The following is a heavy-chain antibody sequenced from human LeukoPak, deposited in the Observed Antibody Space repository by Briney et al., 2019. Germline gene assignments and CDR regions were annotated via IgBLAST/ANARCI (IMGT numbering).Heavy chain of an antibody. CDR3: ARVRYCSGGSCYSIDY. CDR2: IRYDGSNK. V-gene: IGHV3-30*02. Sequence: GGSLRLSCAASGFTFSSYGMHWVRQAPGKGLEWVAFIRYDGSNKYYADSVEGRFTISRDNSKNTLYLQMNSLRAEDTAVYYCARVRYCSGGSCYSIDYWGQGTLVTVSS. J-gene: IGHJ4*02. CDR1: GFTFSSYG. D-gene: IGHD2-15*01.